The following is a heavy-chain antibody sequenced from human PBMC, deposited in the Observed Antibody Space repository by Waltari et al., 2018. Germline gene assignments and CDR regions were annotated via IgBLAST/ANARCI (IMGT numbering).Heavy chain of an antibody. CDR1: GFTFSSYA. CDR3: ATLVADPYY. J-gene: IGHJ4*02. Sequence: QVQLVESGGGVVQPGRSLRLSCAASGFTFSSYAMHWVRQAPGKGLEWVAVISYDGSNKYYADSVKGRFTISRDNSKNTLYLQMNSLRAEDTAVYYCATLVADPYYWGQGTLVTVSS. D-gene: IGHD2-15*01. CDR2: ISYDGSNK. V-gene: IGHV3-30-3*01.